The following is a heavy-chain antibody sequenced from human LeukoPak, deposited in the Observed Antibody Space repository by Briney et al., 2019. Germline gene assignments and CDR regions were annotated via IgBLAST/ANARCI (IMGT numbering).Heavy chain of an antibody. CDR2: ISSSSSYI. J-gene: IGHJ3*02. CDR1: GFTFSSYS. Sequence: GGSLRLSCAASGFTFSSYSMNWVRQAPGKGLEWVSSISSSSSYIYYADSVKGRFTISRDNAKSSLYPQMNSLRAEDTAVYYCARSSKDDAFDIWGQGTMVTVSS. V-gene: IGHV3-21*01. CDR3: ARSSKDDAFDI.